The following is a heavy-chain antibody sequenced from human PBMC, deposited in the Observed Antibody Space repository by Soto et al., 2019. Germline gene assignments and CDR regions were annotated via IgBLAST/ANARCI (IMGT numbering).Heavy chain of an antibody. V-gene: IGHV4-39*01. CDR2: IFYSGSV. CDR1: GDSISSSTSY. D-gene: IGHD2-8*01. J-gene: IGHJ4*02. CDR3: ARRYCTRDTCYYFDY. Sequence: QLQLQESGPGLVKPSETLSLTCTVSGDSISSSTSYWGWIRLPPGKGLAWIGIIFYSGSVYYNPSLTGRATLSVDTSENQFSLSLSAVTAADTAVYYCARRYCTRDTCYYFDYWGQGTLVTVSS.